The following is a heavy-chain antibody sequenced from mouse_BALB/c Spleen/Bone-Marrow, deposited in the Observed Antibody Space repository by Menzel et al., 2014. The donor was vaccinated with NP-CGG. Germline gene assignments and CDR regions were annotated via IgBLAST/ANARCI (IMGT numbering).Heavy chain of an antibody. D-gene: IGHD2-3*01. V-gene: IGHV1-12*01. CDR3: ARGFYDGSYWYFDV. Sequence: QVQLQQSGAELVKPGASVKMSCKASGYTFXSYNLHWVKQTPGQGLEWIGAIYPGNGDTSYNQNFKGRATLTTDKSSSTAYMQLSSLTSEDSAVYYCARGFYDGSYWYFDVWGAGTTVAVSS. J-gene: IGHJ1*01. CDR2: IYPGNGDT. CDR1: GYTFXSYN.